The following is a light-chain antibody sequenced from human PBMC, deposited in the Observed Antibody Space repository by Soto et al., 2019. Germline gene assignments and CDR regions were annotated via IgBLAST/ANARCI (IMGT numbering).Light chain of an antibody. J-gene: IGKJ1*01. CDR2: GAS. V-gene: IGKV3-15*01. CDR3: HQTYSTSGT. Sequence: EIVLTQSPATLSLSPGERATLSCRASQSVSIDLAWYQQTPGQAPRLPIYGASTRATGIPVRFSGSGSGTDFTLSISNLQPEDFAHYFCHQTYSTSGTFGQGTKVDIK. CDR1: QSVSID.